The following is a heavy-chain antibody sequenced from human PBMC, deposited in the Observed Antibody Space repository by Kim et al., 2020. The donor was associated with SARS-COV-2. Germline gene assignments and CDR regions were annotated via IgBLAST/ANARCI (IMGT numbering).Heavy chain of an antibody. CDR1: GGSISSSNW. CDR3: AGEDYGDYSYFDY. CDR2: IYHSGST. D-gene: IGHD4-17*01. V-gene: IGHV4-4*02. Sequence: SETLSLTCAVSGGSISSSNWWSCVRQPPGKGLEWIGEIYHSGSTNYNPSLKSRVTISVDKSKNQFSLKLSSVTAADTAVYYCAGEDYGDYSYFDYWGQGTLVTVSS. J-gene: IGHJ4*02.